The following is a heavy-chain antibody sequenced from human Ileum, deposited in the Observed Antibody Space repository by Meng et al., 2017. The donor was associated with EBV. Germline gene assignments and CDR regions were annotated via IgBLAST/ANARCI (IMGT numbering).Heavy chain of an antibody. D-gene: IGHD3-10*01. CDR2: IYYSGST. Sequence: QVQLQESGPGLVKPSGTLSLPCAVSGGSISSSNWWNWVRQPPGKGLEWIGEIYYSGSTIYNPSLKSRVTISVDKSKNLFSLKLSSVTAADTAVYYCARGYGSGRDYFDYWGQGTLVTVSS. CDR3: ARGYGSGRDYFDY. V-gene: IGHV4-4*02. CDR1: GGSISSSNW. J-gene: IGHJ4*02.